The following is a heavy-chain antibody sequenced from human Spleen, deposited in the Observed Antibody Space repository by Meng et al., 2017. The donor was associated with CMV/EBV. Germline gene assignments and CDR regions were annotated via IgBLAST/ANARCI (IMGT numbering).Heavy chain of an antibody. CDR2: IYYRGNT. CDR3: ARQHGPREDWFDP. D-gene: IGHD2-21*01. J-gene: IGHJ5*02. Sequence: SETLSLTCTVSGGSINSGDYYWSWIRQPPGKGLEWIGYIYYRGNTYYNPSLKSRVTKSVDTSKNQFSLKLNSVTAEDTAVYYCARQHGPREDWFDPWGQGTQVTVSS. V-gene: IGHV4-30-4*08. CDR1: GGSINSGDYY.